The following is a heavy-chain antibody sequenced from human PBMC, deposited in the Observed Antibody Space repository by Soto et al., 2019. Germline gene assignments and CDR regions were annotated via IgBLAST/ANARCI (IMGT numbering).Heavy chain of an antibody. V-gene: IGHV4-4*02. D-gene: IGHD2-2*01. CDR3: ARVPDR. CDR1: GTSVSSTYW. Sequence: SETLSLTCVVSGTSVSSTYWWTWVRQAPGKGLEWLGEIYHSGTANYNPSLKSRATISVDKSNNQFSLKLTSVTAADTAVYYCARVPDRWGQGTLVTVSS. CDR2: IYHSGTA. J-gene: IGHJ5*02.